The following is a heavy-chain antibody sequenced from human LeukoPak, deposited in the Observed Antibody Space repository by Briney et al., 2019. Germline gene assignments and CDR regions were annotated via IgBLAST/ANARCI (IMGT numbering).Heavy chain of an antibody. CDR1: GFTFSSYW. CDR3: AREGADFSSSWVAFDI. J-gene: IGHJ3*02. Sequence: GGSLRLSCAASGFTFSSYWMHWVRQAPGKGLVWVSGINTDGSSTSYADSVKGRFTISRDNAKNTLYLQMNSLRAEDTAVYYCAREGADFSSSWVAFDIWGQGTMVTVSS. V-gene: IGHV3-74*01. D-gene: IGHD6-13*01. CDR2: INTDGSST.